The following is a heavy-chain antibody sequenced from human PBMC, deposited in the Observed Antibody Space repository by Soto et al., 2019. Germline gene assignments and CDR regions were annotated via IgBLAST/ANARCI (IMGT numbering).Heavy chain of an antibody. CDR2: ISGSAAST. CDR1: GFSFSSFA. D-gene: IGHD2-8*01. CDR3: AKTRGAMIYAISVYGMDV. J-gene: IGHJ6*02. Sequence: EVQLLESGGGFIHPGGSLRLSCAASGFSFSSFAMNWVRQAPGKGLEWVSIISGSAASTFYADSVKGRFTISRDNSKSTLYLQINSLRAADTAVYYCAKTRGAMIYAISVYGMDVWGQGTTVTVSS. V-gene: IGHV3-23*01.